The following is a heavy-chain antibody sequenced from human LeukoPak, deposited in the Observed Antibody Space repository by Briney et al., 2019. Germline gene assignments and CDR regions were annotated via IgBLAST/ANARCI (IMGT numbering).Heavy chain of an antibody. Sequence: ASVKVSCKASGYTFTSYAMHWVRQAPGQRLEWMGWINAGNGNTKYSQKFQGRVTITRDTSASTAYMELSSLRSEDTAVYYCARGYYGSGSYYIRDWFDPWGQGTLVTVSS. CDR3: ARGYYGSGSYYIRDWFDP. CDR2: INAGNGNT. V-gene: IGHV1-3*01. J-gene: IGHJ5*02. CDR1: GYTFTSYA. D-gene: IGHD3-10*01.